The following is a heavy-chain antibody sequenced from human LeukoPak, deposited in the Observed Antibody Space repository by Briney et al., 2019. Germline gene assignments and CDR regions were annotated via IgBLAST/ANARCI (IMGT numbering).Heavy chain of an antibody. CDR3: AREEPVAGRGYYYGMDV. V-gene: IGHV1-18*04. CDR2: ISAYNGNT. J-gene: IGHJ6*04. CDR1: GYTFTSYG. Sequence: ASVKVSCKASGYTFTSYGISWVRQAPGQGLEWMGWISAYNGNTNCAQKLQGRVTMTTDTSTSTAYMELRSLRPDDTAVYYCAREEPVAGRGYYYGMDVWGKGTTVTVSS. D-gene: IGHD6-19*01.